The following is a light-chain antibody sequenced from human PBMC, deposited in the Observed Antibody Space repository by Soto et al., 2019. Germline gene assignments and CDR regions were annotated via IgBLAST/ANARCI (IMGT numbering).Light chain of an antibody. J-gene: IGLJ1*01. CDR2: EVS. CDR3: SSYTSSSIDYV. CDR1: SSDVGRYNY. Sequence: QSALTQPASVSGSPGQSITISCTGTSSDVGRYNYVSWYQQHPGKAPKLMIYEVSNRPSGVSNRFSGSKSGNTASLTISGLQAEDEADYYCSSYTSSSIDYVFGTGTKLTDL. V-gene: IGLV2-14*01.